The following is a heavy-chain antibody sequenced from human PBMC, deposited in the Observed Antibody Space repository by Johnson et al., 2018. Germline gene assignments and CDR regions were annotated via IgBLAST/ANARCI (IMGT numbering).Heavy chain of an antibody. CDR1: GFTFSSYW. J-gene: IGHJ6*03. CDR2: INSDGSST. CDR3: ARGPGLATLDYYYYRGV. Sequence: VQLQESGGGLVQPGGSLRLSCAASGFTFSSYWMHWVRQAPGKGLVWVSRINSDGSSTSYADSVKGRFTISRDNAKNTLYLRMNSLRAEDTAVYYCARGPGLATLDYYYYRGVWGKGTTVTVSS. V-gene: IGHV3-74*01. D-gene: IGHD6-19*01.